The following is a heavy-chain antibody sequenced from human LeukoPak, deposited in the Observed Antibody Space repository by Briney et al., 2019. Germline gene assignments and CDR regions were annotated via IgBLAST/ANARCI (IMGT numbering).Heavy chain of an antibody. V-gene: IGHV4-28*01. CDR3: AIFPMVRGVRPDY. CDR2: IYSSGNT. CDR1: GYSISSSDW. J-gene: IGHJ4*02. D-gene: IGHD3-10*01. Sequence: PSDTLSLTCAVSGYSISSSDWWAWIRQPPGKGLEWIGYIYSSGNTYYNASLKSRVTMSLDTPKNQFSLQLSSVTAADTAVYYCAIFPMVRGVRPDYWGQGTLVTVSS.